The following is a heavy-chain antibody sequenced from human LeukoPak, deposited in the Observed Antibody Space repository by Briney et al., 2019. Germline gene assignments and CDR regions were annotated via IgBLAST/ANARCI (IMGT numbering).Heavy chain of an antibody. CDR1: GDSITNRNR. D-gene: IGHD2-15*01. V-gene: IGHV4-4*02. J-gene: IGHJ2*01. Sequence: PSGTLSLTCAVSGDSITNRNRWNWVRQPPGKGLEWLGEISHSGSTNYNPSLKSRVTIDKSKNEFSLNLSSVTAADTAVYYCARDSPAYCSGGNCYHWYFDLWGRGTLVSVSS. CDR2: ISHSGST. CDR3: ARDSPAYCSGGNCYHWYFDL.